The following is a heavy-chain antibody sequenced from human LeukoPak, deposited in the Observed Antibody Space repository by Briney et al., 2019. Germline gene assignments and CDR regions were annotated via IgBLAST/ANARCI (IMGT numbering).Heavy chain of an antibody. CDR1: GGSISSYH. D-gene: IGHD6-13*01. V-gene: IGHV4-4*07. J-gene: IGHJ5*02. CDR2: IFASGST. CDR3: VRDSDGAAQFDP. Sequence: SETLSLTCTVSGGSISSYHWSWIRQRAGKGLEWIGHIFASGSTNYNPSLKSRVTISVDKSKNQFSLKLSSVTAADTAVYYCVRDSDGAAQFDPWGQGTLVTLSS.